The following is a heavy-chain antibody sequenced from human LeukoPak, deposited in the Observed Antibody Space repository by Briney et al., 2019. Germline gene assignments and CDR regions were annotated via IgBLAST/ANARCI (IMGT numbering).Heavy chain of an antibody. CDR2: IYPGDSDT. J-gene: IGHJ4*02. D-gene: IGHD3-3*02. Sequence: GESLKISCKGSGYTFSNYWIGWVRQMPGKGLEWMGVIYPGDSDTRYSPSFQGQVLISADKSISTAYLQWGSLKASDTAVYYCARRDSFSKSPNFDYWGQGTLVTVSS. CDR3: ARRDSFSKSPNFDY. V-gene: IGHV5-51*01. CDR1: GYTFSNYW.